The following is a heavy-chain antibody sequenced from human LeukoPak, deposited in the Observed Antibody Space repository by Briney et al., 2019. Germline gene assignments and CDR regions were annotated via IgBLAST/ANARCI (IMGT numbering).Heavy chain of an antibody. D-gene: IGHD6-19*01. V-gene: IGHV4-59*01. J-gene: IGHJ4*02. CDR2: IYYSRST. Sequence: SESLSLTCTVSGCSISSYYWSWIRQPPGKGLEWIGHIYYSRSTNYNPSLKSRVTISVDTSKNQFSLKLNSVTAADTAVYYCARVPPRSSGWYFFDYWGQGTLVTLSS. CDR1: GCSISSYY. CDR3: ARVPPRSSGWYFFDY.